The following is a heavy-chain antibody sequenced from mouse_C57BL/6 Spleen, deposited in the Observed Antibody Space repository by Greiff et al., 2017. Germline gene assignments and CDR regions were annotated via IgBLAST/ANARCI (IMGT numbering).Heavy chain of an antibody. CDR1: GYTFTSYW. V-gene: IGHV1-64*01. CDR2: IHPNSGST. J-gene: IGHJ4*01. CDR3: ARYYDYVDWMDY. D-gene: IGHD2-4*01. Sequence: QVQLQQPGAELVKPGASVKLSCKASGYTFTSYWMHWVKQRPGQGLEWIGMIHPNSGSTNYNEKFKSKATLTVDKSSSTAYMQLSSLTSEDSAVYYCARYYDYVDWMDYWGQGTLVTVSS.